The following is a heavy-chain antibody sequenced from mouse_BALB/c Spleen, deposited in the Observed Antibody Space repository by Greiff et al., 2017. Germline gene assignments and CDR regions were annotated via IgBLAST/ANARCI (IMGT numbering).Heavy chain of an antibody. CDR2: ISYDGSN. D-gene: IGHD2-1*01. J-gene: IGHJ3*01. CDR1: GYSITSGYY. V-gene: IGHV3-6*02. Sequence: EVKLQESGPGLVKPSQSLSLTCSVTGYSITSGYYWNWIRQFPGNKLEWMGYISYDGSNNYNPSLKNRISITRDTSKNQFFLKLNSVTTEDTATYYCARGGIYYGNHGGFAYWGQGTLVTVSA. CDR3: ARGGIYYGNHGGFAY.